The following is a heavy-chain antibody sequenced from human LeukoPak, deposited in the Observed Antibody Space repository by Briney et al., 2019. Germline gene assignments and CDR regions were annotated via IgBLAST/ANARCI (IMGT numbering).Heavy chain of an antibody. D-gene: IGHD3-16*01. V-gene: IGHV3-7*01. J-gene: IGHJ3*02. CDR2: IKQDGSEK. CDR1: GFTFSSYW. CDR3: ARDLYTGASDI. Sequence: SGGSLRLSCAAPGFTFSSYWMSWVRQAPGKGLEWVANIKQDGSEKYYVDSVKGRFTISRDNAKNSLYLQMNSPRAEDTAVYYCARDLYTGASDIWGQGTMVTVSS.